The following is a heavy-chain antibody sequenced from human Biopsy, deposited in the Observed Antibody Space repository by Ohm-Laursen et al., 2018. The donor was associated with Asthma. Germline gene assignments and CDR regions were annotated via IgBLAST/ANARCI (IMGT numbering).Heavy chain of an antibody. V-gene: IGHV1-24*01. CDR1: GYSLTDLS. Sequence: ASVKVSCKISGYSLTDLSMHWVRQAPGQGLEWMGGHDHEEGGTVNARRFQGRVTMTEGTSTDTAYMELSSLSSDDTAVYYCASDFPKDYVRYNFQFWGQGTLVTVS. D-gene: IGHD4-17*01. J-gene: IGHJ4*02. CDR2: HDHEEGGT. CDR3: ASDFPKDYVRYNFQF.